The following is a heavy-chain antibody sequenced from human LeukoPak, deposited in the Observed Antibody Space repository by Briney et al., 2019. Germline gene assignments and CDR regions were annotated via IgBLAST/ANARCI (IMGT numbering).Heavy chain of an antibody. CDR1: GFTFSDYY. V-gene: IGHV3-11*01. CDR3: ATDGAGFDT. Sequence: GGSLRLSCAASGFTFSDYYMSWIRQAPGKGLEWLSYINIGGTNTHYADSVKGRFTISRDNAKRSLYLQMNNLRAEDTAVYYCATDGAGFDTWGQGVLVTVSS. J-gene: IGHJ5*02. CDR2: INIGGTNT.